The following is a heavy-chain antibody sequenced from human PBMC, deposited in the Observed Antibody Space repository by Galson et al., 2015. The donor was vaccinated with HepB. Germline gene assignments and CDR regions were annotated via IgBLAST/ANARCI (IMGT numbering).Heavy chain of an antibody. CDR3: ARVLRWDYGSESYYGMDV. D-gene: IGHD3-10*01. V-gene: IGHV1-69*10. J-gene: IGHJ6*02. CDR2: IIPIFGIA. CDR1: GGTFSSYA. Sequence: SVKVSCKASGGTFSSYAISWVRQAPGQGLEWMGGIIPIFGIANYAQKFQGRVTITADKSTSTAYMELSSLRSEDTAVYYCARVLRWDYGSESYYGMDVWGQGTTVTVSS.